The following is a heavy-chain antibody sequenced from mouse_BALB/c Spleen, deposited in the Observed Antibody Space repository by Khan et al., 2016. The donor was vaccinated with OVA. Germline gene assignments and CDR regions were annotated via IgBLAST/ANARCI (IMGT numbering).Heavy chain of an antibody. CDR2: IWTGRGT. CDR3: VRRGNYYGSFYWYFDV. J-gene: IGHJ1*01. Sequence: QVQLKESGPGLVAPSQSLSITCTVSGFSLTNYDISWIRQPPGKGLEWLGVIWTGRGTNYNSAFMSRLSISKDNSKSQVFLKMNSLQSDDTAIYYYVRRGNYYGSFYWYFDVWGAGTTVTVSS. CDR1: GFSLTNYD. V-gene: IGHV2-9-2*01. D-gene: IGHD1-1*01.